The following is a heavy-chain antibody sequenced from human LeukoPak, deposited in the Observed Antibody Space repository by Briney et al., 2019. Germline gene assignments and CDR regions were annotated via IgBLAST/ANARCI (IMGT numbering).Heavy chain of an antibody. Sequence: ASVKVSCKASGYTFTSYDINWVRQATGQGLEWRGWINPNSGGTNYAQKFQGGVTMTRDTSTSTVYMELSSLRSEDTAVYYCARDLLSPGWFGESFDYWGQGTLVTVSS. CDR2: INPNSGGT. CDR1: GYTFTSYD. V-gene: IGHV1-2*02. CDR3: ARDLLSPGWFGESFDY. J-gene: IGHJ4*02. D-gene: IGHD3-10*01.